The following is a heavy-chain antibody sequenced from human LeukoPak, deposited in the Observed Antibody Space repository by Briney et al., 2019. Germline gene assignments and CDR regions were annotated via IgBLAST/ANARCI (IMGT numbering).Heavy chain of an antibody. CDR3: ARDRRYYDILEPIGAFDI. J-gene: IGHJ3*02. V-gene: IGHV3-53*01. Sequence: PGGSLRLSCAASGFTVSSNYMSWVRQAPGKGLEWVSVIYSGGSTYYADSVKGRFTISRDNSKNTLYLQMNSLRAEDTAVYYCARDRRYYDILEPIGAFDIWGQGTMVTVSS. CDR1: GFTVSSNY. CDR2: IYSGGST. D-gene: IGHD3-9*01.